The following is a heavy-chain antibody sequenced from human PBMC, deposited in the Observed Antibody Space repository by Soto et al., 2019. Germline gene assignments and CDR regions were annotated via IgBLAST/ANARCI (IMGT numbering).Heavy chain of an antibody. D-gene: IGHD1-7*01. V-gene: IGHV3-23*01. CDR3: AKNQERELPRVIDF. CDR2: MSGSSSTT. CDR1: GLTFINYA. Sequence: GGSLRLSCATSGLTFINYAMSWVRQSPGGGLEWVSSMSGSSSTTYYADSVRGRFTISRDRSKNTLYLQMSSLRAEDTALYYCAKNQERELPRVIDFWGQGTLVTVSS. J-gene: IGHJ4*02.